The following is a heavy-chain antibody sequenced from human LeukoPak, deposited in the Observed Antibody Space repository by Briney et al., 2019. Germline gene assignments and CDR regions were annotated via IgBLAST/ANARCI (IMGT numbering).Heavy chain of an antibody. CDR2: ISYDGSNK. V-gene: IGHV3-30*18. CDR1: GFTFSSYG. CDR3: AKDTSNGYSDSYYGMDV. J-gene: IGHJ6*02. Sequence: GGSLRLSCAASGFTFSSYGMHWVRQAPGKGLEWVAVISYDGSNKYYADSVKGRFTISRDNSKNTLYLQMNSLRADDTAVYYCAKDTSNGYSDSYYGMDVWGQRTTVTVSS. D-gene: IGHD5-24*01.